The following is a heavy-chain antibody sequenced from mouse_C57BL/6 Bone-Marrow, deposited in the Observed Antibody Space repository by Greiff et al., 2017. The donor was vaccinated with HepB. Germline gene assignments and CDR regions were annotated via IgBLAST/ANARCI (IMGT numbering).Heavy chain of an antibody. D-gene: IGHD1-1*01. CDR2: ISYDGSN. CDR1: GYSITSGYY. J-gene: IGHJ4*01. CDR3: ASPSYGSSYTYAMDY. V-gene: IGHV3-6*01. Sequence: EVKLMESGPGLVKPSQSLSLTCSVTGYSITSGYYWNWIRQFPGNKLEWMGYISYDGSNNYNPSLKNRISITRDTSKNQFFLKLNSVTTEDTATYYCASPSYGSSYTYAMDYWGQGTSVTVSS.